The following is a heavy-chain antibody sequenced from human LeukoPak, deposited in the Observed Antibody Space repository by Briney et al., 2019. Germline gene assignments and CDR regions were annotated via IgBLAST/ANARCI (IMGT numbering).Heavy chain of an antibody. CDR3: ARAHIGLLDY. Sequence: SETLSLTCTVSGGSISSYYWSWIRQPPGKGLEWIGYIYYTGSTNYNPSLKSRVTISIDTSKNQFSLKLRSVTAADTAVYYCARAHIGLLDYWGQGTLVTVSS. J-gene: IGHJ4*02. CDR2: IYYTGST. V-gene: IGHV4-59*08. CDR1: GGSISSYY. D-gene: IGHD5-12*01.